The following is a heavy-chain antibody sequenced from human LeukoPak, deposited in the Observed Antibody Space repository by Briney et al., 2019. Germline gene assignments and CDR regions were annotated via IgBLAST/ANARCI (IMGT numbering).Heavy chain of an antibody. CDR2: MNPNSGKT. CDR3: ARAIYGAFWSGYYLGYYYYYMDV. J-gene: IGHJ6*03. D-gene: IGHD3-3*01. CDR1: GYTFTSYD. Sequence: ASVNVSFKASGYTFTSYDINWVRQAAGQGREWMGWMNPNSGKTGYAQKFQGRVTMTRNTFISTAYMELSSLRSEDTAVYYCARAIYGAFWSGYYLGYYYYYMDVWGKGTTVTVSS. V-gene: IGHV1-8*01.